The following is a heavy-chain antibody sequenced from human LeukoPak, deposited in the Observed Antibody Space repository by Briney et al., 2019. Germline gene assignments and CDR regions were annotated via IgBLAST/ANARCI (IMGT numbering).Heavy chain of an antibody. J-gene: IGHJ4*02. CDR2: IQTNTGNP. Sequence: EASVKVSCKAPGYTFTDYGMNWVRQAPGQGLEWMGWIQTNTGNPTYAQGFTGRFVFSLDTSVSAAYLQINSLKADDTAVYYCAPSRTYRFDYWGQGTLVTVSS. V-gene: IGHV7-4-1*02. CDR3: APSRTYRFDY. D-gene: IGHD3-16*02. CDR1: GYTFTDYG.